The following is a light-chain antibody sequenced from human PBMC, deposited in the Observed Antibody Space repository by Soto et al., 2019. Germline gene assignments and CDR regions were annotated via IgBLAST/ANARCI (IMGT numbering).Light chain of an antibody. Sequence: EIGMTQSPVNLSLSPGERATLFCRASQSVSINLAWYQQNPGQAPRLLIYGASTMATGVPARFSGSGSGTEFTLTINSLQSEDFALYYCQQYSNWPLTFGQGTRLEIK. V-gene: IGKV3-15*01. CDR3: QQYSNWPLT. J-gene: IGKJ5*01. CDR2: GAS. CDR1: QSVSIN.